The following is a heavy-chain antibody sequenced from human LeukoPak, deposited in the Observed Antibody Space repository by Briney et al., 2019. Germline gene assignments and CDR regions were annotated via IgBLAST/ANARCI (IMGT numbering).Heavy chain of an antibody. V-gene: IGHV3-23*01. CDR3: AKASDCITDFCGPDY. CDR1: GFTFRSYA. Sequence: GGSLRLSCAVSGFTFRSYAMNLVRQAPGKGLEWASSISVRGGATQYADSVKGRFTISRDNSRNTLFLQMNSLRDEDTAIYYCAKASDCITDFCGPDYWGQGTLVTVSS. CDR2: ISVRGGAT. J-gene: IGHJ4*02. D-gene: IGHD3-10*01.